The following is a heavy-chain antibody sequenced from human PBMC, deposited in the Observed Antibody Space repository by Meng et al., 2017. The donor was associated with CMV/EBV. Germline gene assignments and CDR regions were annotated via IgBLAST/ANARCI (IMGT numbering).Heavy chain of an antibody. Sequence: GESLKIYCAASGFTFSSYSMNWVRQAPGTGLEWVSYISSSSSTIYYADSVKGRFTISRDNAKNSLYLQMNSLRAEDTAVYYCARAVGETVVPAAASYFDLWGRGTLVTVSS. V-gene: IGHV3-48*04. CDR2: ISSSSSTI. CDR1: GFTFSSYS. J-gene: IGHJ2*01. CDR3: ARAVGETVVPAAASYFDL. D-gene: IGHD2-2*01.